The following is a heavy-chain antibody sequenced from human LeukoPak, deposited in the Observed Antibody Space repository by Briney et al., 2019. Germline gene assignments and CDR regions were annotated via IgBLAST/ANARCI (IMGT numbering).Heavy chain of an antibody. Sequence: ASVRVSCKASGYTFTGYYMHWVRQAPGQGLEWMGWINPNSGGTNYAQKFQGRVTMTRDTSISTAYMELSRLRSDDTAVCYCARVIAVAGTKYYGMDVWGQGTTVTVSS. CDR2: INPNSGGT. CDR1: GYTFTGYY. V-gene: IGHV1-2*02. CDR3: ARVIAVAGTKYYGMDV. J-gene: IGHJ6*02. D-gene: IGHD6-19*01.